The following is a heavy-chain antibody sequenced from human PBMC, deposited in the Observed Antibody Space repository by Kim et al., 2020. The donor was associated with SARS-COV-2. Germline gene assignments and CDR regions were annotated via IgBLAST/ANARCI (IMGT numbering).Heavy chain of an antibody. Sequence: SETLSLTCTVSGGSISSYYWSWIRQPPGKGLEWVGYTYYSGSTNYNPTLMRQVPISVDTSKTQFPLKLSSWTVADAAVDYYSRHGSMRVFSGIRCDVYWG. D-gene: IGHD2-15*01. CDR1: GGSISSYY. J-gene: IGHJ4*01. V-gene: IGHV4-59*08. CDR2: TYYSGST. CDR3: SRHGSMRVFSGIRCDVY.